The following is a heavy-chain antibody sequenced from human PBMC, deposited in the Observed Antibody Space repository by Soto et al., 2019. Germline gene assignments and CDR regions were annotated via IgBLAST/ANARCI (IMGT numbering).Heavy chain of an antibody. Sequence: GGSLRLSCVVSGFTFSNFAMSWVRQAPGKGLEWVSTLTGSSGVTYYADSVKGRFAISRDNAKNLVFLQMNSLRAEDTAVYYCASATVTNDYYYYYDTDVWGLGTTVTVSS. J-gene: IGHJ6*02. D-gene: IGHD4-4*01. CDR1: GFTFSNFA. CDR3: ASATVTNDYYYYYDTDV. CDR2: LTGSSGVT. V-gene: IGHV3-23*01.